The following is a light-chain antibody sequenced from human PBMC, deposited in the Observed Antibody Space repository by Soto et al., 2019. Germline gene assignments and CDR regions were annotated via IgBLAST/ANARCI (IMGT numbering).Light chain of an antibody. CDR1: QTISTL. V-gene: IGKV1-5*03. J-gene: IGKJ1*01. CDR3: QQYSTYPWT. CDR2: KAS. Sequence: DIQMTQSPSTLSASVGDRVTITCRASQTISTLLAWYQQRPGKAPNLLIYKASSLESGVPSRFSGRGSGTEFTLTISSLQPDDFATYVCQQYSTYPWTFGQGTKVEVK.